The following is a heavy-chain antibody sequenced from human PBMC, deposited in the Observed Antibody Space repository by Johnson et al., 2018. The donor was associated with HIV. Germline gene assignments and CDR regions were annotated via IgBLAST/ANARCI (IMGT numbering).Heavy chain of an antibody. CDR3: ARGGGSYYRDAFDI. D-gene: IGHD1-26*01. CDR2: ISSSRSSR. V-gene: IGHV3-11*04. CDR1: GLTFSDYY. J-gene: IGHJ3*02. Sequence: QVQLVESGGGLVKPGGSLIVSCEASGLTFSDYYMSWIRQAPGKGLEWVSYISSSRSSRYYADSVKGRFTITRDNVKNSLYMQMNSLRDEYSAVYYCARGGGSYYRDAFDIWGQGTMVTVSS.